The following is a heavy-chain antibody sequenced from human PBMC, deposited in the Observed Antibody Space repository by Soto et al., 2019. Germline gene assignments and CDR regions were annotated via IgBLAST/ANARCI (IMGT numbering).Heavy chain of an antibody. CDR1: GYTFTSYD. CDR2: MNPNSGNT. Sequence: QVQLVQSGAEVKKPGASVKVSCKASGYTFTSYDINWVRQATGQGLEWMGWMNPNSGNTGYAQKFQGRVTMTRNTYISTAYMELSSLRSEDTAVYYCARLGYSSSWYYYYYYGMDVWGQGTTVTVSS. J-gene: IGHJ6*02. CDR3: ARLGYSSSWYYYYYYGMDV. D-gene: IGHD6-13*01. V-gene: IGHV1-8*01.